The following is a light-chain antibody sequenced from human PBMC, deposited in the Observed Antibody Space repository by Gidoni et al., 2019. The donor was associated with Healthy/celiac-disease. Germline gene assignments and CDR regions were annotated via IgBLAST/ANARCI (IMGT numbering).Light chain of an antibody. Sequence: DIQSAQSPSSLSASVGDSVTITCRASQSISSYLNWYHQKPGKAPKLLIYAASSLQSGVPSRFSGSGSGTDFTLTISSLQPEDFATYYCQQSYSTPLTFGGGTKVEIK. CDR3: QQSYSTPLT. CDR2: AAS. J-gene: IGKJ4*01. V-gene: IGKV1-39*01. CDR1: QSISSY.